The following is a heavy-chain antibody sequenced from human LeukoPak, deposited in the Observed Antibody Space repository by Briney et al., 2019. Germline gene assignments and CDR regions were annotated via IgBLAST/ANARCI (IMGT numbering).Heavy chain of an antibody. Sequence: GRSLRLSCAASGFTFSSYAMHWVRQAPGKGLEWVAVISYDGSNKYYADSVKGRFTISRDNSKNTLYLQMNSLRAEDTAVYYCARDFGYYDSSGYINLIDYWGQGALVTVSS. V-gene: IGHV3-30-3*01. D-gene: IGHD3-22*01. CDR3: ARDFGYYDSSGYINLIDY. J-gene: IGHJ4*02. CDR1: GFTFSSYA. CDR2: ISYDGSNK.